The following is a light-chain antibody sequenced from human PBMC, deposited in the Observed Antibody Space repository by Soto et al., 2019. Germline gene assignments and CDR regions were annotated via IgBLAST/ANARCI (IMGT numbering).Light chain of an antibody. CDR3: ASWDDRLNGWV. V-gene: IGLV1-44*01. J-gene: IGLJ3*02. Sequence: QSVLTQPPSASGTPGQRGTISCSGSSSNIGSNTVNWYQQLPGPAPKLLIYSNNQRPSGVPDRFNGSKSGTSASLAISGLQSEDEAAFFCASWDDRLNGWVFGGRTKLTVL. CDR2: SNN. CDR1: SSNIGSNT.